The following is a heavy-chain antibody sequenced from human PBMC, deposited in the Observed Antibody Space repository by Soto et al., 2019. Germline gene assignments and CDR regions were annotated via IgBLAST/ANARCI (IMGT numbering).Heavy chain of an antibody. J-gene: IGHJ4*02. D-gene: IGHD5-18*01. CDR3: ARDQPGYSYGYGLGY. Sequence: LRLSCADSGFTFSSYAMHWVRQAPGKGLEWVAIISYDGTIKYYADSVKGRFTISRDNSKNTLYLQMNSLRAEDTAVYYCARDQPGYSYGYGLGYWGQGTLVTVSS. V-gene: IGHV3-30*04. CDR2: ISYDGTIK. CDR1: GFTFSSYA.